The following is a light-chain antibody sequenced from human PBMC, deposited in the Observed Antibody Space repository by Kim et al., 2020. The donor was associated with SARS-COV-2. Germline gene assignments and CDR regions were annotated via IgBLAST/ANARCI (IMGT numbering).Light chain of an antibody. CDR2: DVD. CDR1: SSDVGGYKY. CDR3: SSYTRTDTVV. Sequence: QSALTQPPSVSVSPGQSITISCTGTSSDVGGYKYVSWYRQQPGTAPKLMIYDVDNRPSGVSDRFSGSKSGNTASLTISGLQAEDEGDYYCSSYTRTDTVVFGGGTKLTVL. V-gene: IGLV2-14*03. J-gene: IGLJ2*01.